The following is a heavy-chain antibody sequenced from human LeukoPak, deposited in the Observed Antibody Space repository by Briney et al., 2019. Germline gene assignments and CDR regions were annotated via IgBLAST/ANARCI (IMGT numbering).Heavy chain of an antibody. CDR2: INHSGST. CDR1: GGSFSGYY. CDR3: ARVTAYSSFDP. Sequence: SETLSLTCAVYGGSFSGYYWSWIRQPPGKGLEWIGEINHSGSTNYNPSLKSGVTISVDTSKNQFSPKLSSVTAADTAVYYCARVTAYSSFDPWGQGTLVTVSS. J-gene: IGHJ5*02. D-gene: IGHD6-13*01. V-gene: IGHV4-34*01.